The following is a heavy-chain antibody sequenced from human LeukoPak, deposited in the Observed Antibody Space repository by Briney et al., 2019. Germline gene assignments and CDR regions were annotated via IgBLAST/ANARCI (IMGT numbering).Heavy chain of an antibody. CDR1: GGSVSSDSSC. CDR3: ARAVGYDDVTGYYRGWYFDL. J-gene: IGHJ2*01. CDR2: IFYRGNT. D-gene: IGHD3-9*01. V-gene: IGHV4-31*03. Sequence: SETLSLTCSVSGGSVSSDSSCWTWIRQHPGKGLEWIGYIFYRGNTYYNPSLKSRLTISVDTSKHQFSLRMTSVTAADTAVYYCARAVGYDDVTGYYRGWYFDLWGRGTLVTVSS.